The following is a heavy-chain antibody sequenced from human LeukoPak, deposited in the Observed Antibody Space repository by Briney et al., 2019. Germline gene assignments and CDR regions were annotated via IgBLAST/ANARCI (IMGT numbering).Heavy chain of an antibody. Sequence: GGSLRLSCAASGFTFSSYAMSWVRQAPGKGLEWVSTISESGGNTYYADSVKGRFTISRDNSKNTLYLQMKSPRAEDTAVYYCVKDTPNYDTSGYHIDYWGQGTLVTVSS. V-gene: IGHV3-23*01. J-gene: IGHJ4*02. D-gene: IGHD3-22*01. CDR1: GFTFSSYA. CDR2: ISESGGNT. CDR3: VKDTPNYDTSGYHIDY.